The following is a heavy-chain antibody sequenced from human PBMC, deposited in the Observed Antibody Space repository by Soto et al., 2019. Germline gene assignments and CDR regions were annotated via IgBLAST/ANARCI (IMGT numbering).Heavy chain of an antibody. J-gene: IGHJ6*02. Sequence: GASVKVSCKASGGTFSSYAISWVRQAPGQGLEWMGGIIPIFGTANYAQKFQGRVTITADESTSTAYMELSSLRSEDTAVYYCARNYYDSSGYLDYYGMDVWGQGTTVTVSS. D-gene: IGHD3-22*01. V-gene: IGHV1-69*13. CDR2: IIPIFGTA. CDR1: GGTFSSYA. CDR3: ARNYYDSSGYLDYYGMDV.